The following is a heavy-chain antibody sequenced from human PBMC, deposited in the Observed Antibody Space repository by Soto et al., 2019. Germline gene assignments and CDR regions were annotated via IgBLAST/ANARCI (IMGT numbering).Heavy chain of an antibody. D-gene: IGHD4-17*01. CDR1: GYTFTSYA. V-gene: IGHV1-3*01. CDR2: INAGNGNT. Sequence: GASVKVSCKASGYTFTSYAMHWVRQAPGQRLEWMGWINAGNGNTKYSQKFQGRVTITRDTSASTAYMELSSLRSEDTAVYYCARVGPNPKTTTVVDRPFDYWGQGTLVTVSS. CDR3: ARVGPNPKTTTVVDRPFDY. J-gene: IGHJ4*02.